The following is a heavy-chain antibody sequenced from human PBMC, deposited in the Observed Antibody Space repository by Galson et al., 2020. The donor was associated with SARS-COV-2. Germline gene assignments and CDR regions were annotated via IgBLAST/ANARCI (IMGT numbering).Heavy chain of an antibody. CDR3: ARVMTTVTMYTDYHGYGMDV. D-gene: IGHD4-17*01. Sequence: SETLSLTCTVSGGSISSYYWSWIRQPPGKGRDGIGYIHFRRGTNYNPSLKSRVTTSVDTSKYQFSLMLTSVTAADTGVYYRARVMTTVTMYTDYHGYGMDVWGQGTTVTVSS. CDR2: IHFRRGT. V-gene: IGHV4-59*01. J-gene: IGHJ6*02. CDR1: GGSISSYY.